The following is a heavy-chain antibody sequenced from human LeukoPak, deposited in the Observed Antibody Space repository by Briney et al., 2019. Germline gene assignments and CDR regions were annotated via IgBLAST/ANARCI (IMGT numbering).Heavy chain of an antibody. D-gene: IGHD4-17*01. Sequence: PGGSLRLSCAASGFTVSSNYMSWVRQAPGKGLEWVSVIYSGGSTYYADSVKGRFTIPRDNSKNTLYLQMNSLRAEDTAVYYCARNYGDYVPGYWGQGTLVTVSS. CDR1: GFTVSSNY. CDR2: IYSGGST. J-gene: IGHJ4*02. CDR3: ARNYGDYVPGY. V-gene: IGHV3-66*01.